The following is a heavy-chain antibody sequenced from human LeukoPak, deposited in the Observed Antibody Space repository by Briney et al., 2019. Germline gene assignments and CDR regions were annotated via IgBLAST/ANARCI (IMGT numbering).Heavy chain of an antibody. Sequence: GGSLRLSCAASGFTFSSYAMSWVRQAPGKGLEWFSGISGSGGSTYYADSVKGRFTISRDDSKNTLYLQMNSLRAEDTALYYCAKDSGFCGSTSYCTYFDYWGQGTLVTVSS. J-gene: IGHJ4*02. CDR2: ISGSGGST. V-gene: IGHV3-23*01. CDR3: AKDSGFCGSTSYCTYFDY. D-gene: IGHD2-2*02. CDR1: GFTFSSYA.